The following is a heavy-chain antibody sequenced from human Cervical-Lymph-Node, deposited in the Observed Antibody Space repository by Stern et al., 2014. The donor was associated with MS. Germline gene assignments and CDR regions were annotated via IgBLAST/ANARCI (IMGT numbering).Heavy chain of an antibody. V-gene: IGHV4-30-4*01. J-gene: IGHJ4*02. CDR2: IHYSGTT. CDR1: GGSISRGEYY. Sequence: QVQLQESGPGLVKPSQTLSLTCAVSGGSISRGEYYWCWIRQSPGKGLEWIGYIHYSGTTYYNPSLKSRVIISVDTSKNQFSLKLSSVTAADTAVYYCSRDADAYSLVFGYWGRGTLVTVSS. D-gene: IGHD5-24*01. CDR3: SRDADAYSLVFGY.